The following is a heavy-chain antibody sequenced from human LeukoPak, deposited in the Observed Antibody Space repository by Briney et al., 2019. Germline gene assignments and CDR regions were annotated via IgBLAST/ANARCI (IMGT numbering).Heavy chain of an antibody. Sequence: GGSLRLSCAASGFTLKSNYMSWVRQAPGKGLEWVSAISGSGGSTYYADSVKGRFTISRDNSKNTLYLQMNSLRAEDTAVYYCAKGEGSTSCYDYWGQGTLVTVSS. CDR1: GFTLKSNY. CDR3: AKGEGSTSCYDY. J-gene: IGHJ4*02. CDR2: ISGSGGST. D-gene: IGHD2-2*01. V-gene: IGHV3-23*01.